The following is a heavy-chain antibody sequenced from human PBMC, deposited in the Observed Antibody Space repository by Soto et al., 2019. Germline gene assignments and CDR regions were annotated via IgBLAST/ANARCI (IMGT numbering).Heavy chain of an antibody. CDR1: GYTFISYG. J-gene: IGHJ4*02. Sequence: QVPLVQSGAEVKKPGASVKVSCKASGYTFISYGISWVRQAPGQGLEWMGWISPYSGNTNYAQKLQGRVTMTTDTSTSTAYMELRYLRSDDTAVYYCARAYCSGVSCYSGPAGYFDYWGQGTLVTVSS. CDR3: ARAYCSGVSCYSGPAGYFDY. D-gene: IGHD2-15*01. V-gene: IGHV1-18*01. CDR2: ISPYSGNT.